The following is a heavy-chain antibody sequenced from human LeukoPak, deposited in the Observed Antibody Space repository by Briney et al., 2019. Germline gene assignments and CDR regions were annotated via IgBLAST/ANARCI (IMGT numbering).Heavy chain of an antibody. Sequence: SETLSLTCTVSGVSISSSNSYWGWIRQPPGKGLEWIGSIYYSGNTYYNPSLKSRVTISVDTSKNQFSLKLSSVTAADTAVYYCARVAYYYDSSGYPVGYYFDYWGQGTLVTVSS. CDR1: GVSISSSNSY. CDR3: ARVAYYYDSSGYPVGYYFDY. CDR2: IYYSGNT. D-gene: IGHD3-22*01. J-gene: IGHJ4*02. V-gene: IGHV4-39*07.